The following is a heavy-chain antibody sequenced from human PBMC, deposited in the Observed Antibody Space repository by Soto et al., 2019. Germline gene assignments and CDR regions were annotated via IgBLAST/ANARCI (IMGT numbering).Heavy chain of an antibody. CDR1: GFPFSSYA. V-gene: IGHV3-23*01. J-gene: IGHJ3*02. CDR3: AKGGYYSLFDI. D-gene: IGHD3-16*01. Sequence: GSLRLSCVASGFPFSSYAMSWVRQTPGKGLEWVSGISGSGGRTYYADSVKGRFTISRDNSNNTLPLQMHILRVEDTAVYFCAKGGYYSLFDIWGQGTMVTVSS. CDR2: ISGSGGRT.